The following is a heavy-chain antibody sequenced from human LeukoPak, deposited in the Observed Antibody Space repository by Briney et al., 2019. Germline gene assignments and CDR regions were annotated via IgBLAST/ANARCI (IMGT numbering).Heavy chain of an antibody. V-gene: IGHV3-7*01. CDR1: GLTFSSYW. D-gene: IGHD6-13*01. Sequence: PGGSLRLSCAASGLTFSSYWMSWVRQAPGKGLEWVANIKPDGSGKYYVDSVKGRFTISRDNAENSLFLHMNSLRAEDTAVYYCARCAVAAAGDYWGRGTLVTVSS. CDR2: IKPDGSGK. CDR3: ARCAVAAAGDY. J-gene: IGHJ4*02.